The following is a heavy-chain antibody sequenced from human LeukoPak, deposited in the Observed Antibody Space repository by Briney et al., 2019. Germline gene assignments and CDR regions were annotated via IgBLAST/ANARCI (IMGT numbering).Heavy chain of an antibody. CDR1: GASISSDSNY. V-gene: IGHV4-39*07. Sequence: SETLSLTCTVSGASISSDSNYWAWVRQPPGKGLQWIGSIYHTGGTFYNPSLMSRVSISIDSSKNQFSLKLSSVTVADTALYYCARDISISWFYSWGQGTLVSVSS. CDR3: ARDISISWFYS. CDR2: IYHTGGT. D-gene: IGHD3-3*02. J-gene: IGHJ5*01.